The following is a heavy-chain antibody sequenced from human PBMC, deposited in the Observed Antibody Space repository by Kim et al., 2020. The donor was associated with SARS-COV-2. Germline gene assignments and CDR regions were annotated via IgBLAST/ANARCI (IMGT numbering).Heavy chain of an antibody. Sequence: GSTNNTPSLKSRVTISIDTSKNQFSLNLNSVTAADTAVYYCARGRRRLGANWGQGALVTVSS. CDR2: GST. CDR3: ARGRRRLGAN. D-gene: IGHD7-27*01. V-gene: IGHV4-34*01. J-gene: IGHJ4*02.